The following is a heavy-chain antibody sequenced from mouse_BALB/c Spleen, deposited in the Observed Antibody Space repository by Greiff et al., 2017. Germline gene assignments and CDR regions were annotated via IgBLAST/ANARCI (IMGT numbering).Heavy chain of an antibody. CDR3: ARNDYDVDYAMDY. CDR2: ISYSGST. V-gene: IGHV3-2*02. CDR1: GYSITSDYA. D-gene: IGHD2-4*01. J-gene: IGHJ4*01. Sequence: VQLQQSGPGLVKPSQSLSLTCTVTGYSITSDYAWNWIRQFPGNKLEWMGYISYSGSTSYNPSLKSRISITRDTSKNQFFLQLNSVTTEDTATYYCARNDYDVDYAMDYWGQGTSVTVSS.